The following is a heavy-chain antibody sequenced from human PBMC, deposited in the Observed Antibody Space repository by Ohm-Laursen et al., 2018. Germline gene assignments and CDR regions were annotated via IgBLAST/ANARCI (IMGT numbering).Heavy chain of an antibody. CDR2: ISYDGSNK. CDR3: AKRGTAMVTYYFDY. CDR1: GFTFSNYG. J-gene: IGHJ4*02. D-gene: IGHD5-18*01. V-gene: IGHV3-30*18. Sequence: SLRLSCAASGFTFSNYGMHWVRQAPGKGLEWVAVISYDGSNKYYADSVKGRFTISRDNSKNTLYLQMNSLRAEDTAVYYCAKRGTAMVTYYFDYWGQGTLVTVSS.